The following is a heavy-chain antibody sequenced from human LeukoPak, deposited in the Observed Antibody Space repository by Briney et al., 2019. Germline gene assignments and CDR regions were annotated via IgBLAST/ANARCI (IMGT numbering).Heavy chain of an antibody. V-gene: IGHV1-18*01. CDR2: ISAYNGNT. CDR1: GGTFSSYA. CDR3: ARPNFNWFDP. J-gene: IGHJ5*02. Sequence: GASVKVSCKASGGTFSSYAISWVRQAPGQGLEWMGWISAYNGNTNYAQKLQGRVTMTTDTSTSTAYMELRSLRSDDTAVYYCARPNFNWFDPWGQGTLVTVSS.